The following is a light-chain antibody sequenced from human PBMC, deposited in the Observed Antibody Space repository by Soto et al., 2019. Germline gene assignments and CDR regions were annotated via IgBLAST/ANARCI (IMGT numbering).Light chain of an antibody. J-gene: IGLJ1*01. Sequence: SVLNQHASVSGSPGQSITISCTGTSSDVGGYNYVSWYQHHPGKVPKVIIYETSKRPSGVSDRFSGSKSGNTASLTVSGLQAEDEADYYCTSHAGSNNYVFGTGTKVTVL. CDR3: TSHAGSNNYV. CDR2: ETS. V-gene: IGLV2-8*01. CDR1: SSDVGGYNY.